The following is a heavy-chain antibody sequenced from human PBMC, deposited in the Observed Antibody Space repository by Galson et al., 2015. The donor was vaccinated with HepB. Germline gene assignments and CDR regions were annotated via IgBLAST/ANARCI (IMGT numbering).Heavy chain of an antibody. V-gene: IGHV3-33*01. CDR2: IWYDGSNQ. CDR1: GFPFNTYG. Sequence: SLRLSCAASGFPFNTYGMHWLRQAPGKGLQWVAVIWYDGSNQYYAASVKGRFIISRDDSKNTAFLQMNSLKTEDTAVYYCSRLEDLAGYSSAWGQGTLVTVSS. D-gene: IGHD6-13*01. CDR3: SRLEDLAGYSSA. J-gene: IGHJ5*02.